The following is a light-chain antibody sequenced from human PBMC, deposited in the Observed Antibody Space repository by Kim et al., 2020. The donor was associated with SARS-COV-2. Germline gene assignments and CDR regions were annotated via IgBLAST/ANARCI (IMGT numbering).Light chain of an antibody. CDR2: GAS. Sequence: EIVMTQSPATLSVSPGERATLSCRASQSVSSNLAWYQQKPGQAPRLLIYGASTRATGIPARFSGSGCGTEFTLTISSLQSEDFAVYYCQQNNNWPPATFGGGSKVDIK. V-gene: IGKV3-15*01. J-gene: IGKJ4*01. CDR3: QQNNNWPPAT. CDR1: QSVSSN.